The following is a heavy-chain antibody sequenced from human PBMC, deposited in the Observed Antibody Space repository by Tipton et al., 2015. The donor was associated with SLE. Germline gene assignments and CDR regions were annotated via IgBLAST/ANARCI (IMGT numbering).Heavy chain of an antibody. J-gene: IGHJ3*02. CDR2: INHSGST. Sequence: TLSLTCAVYGGSFSGYYWSWIRQPPGKGLEWIGEINHSGSTNYNPSLKSRVTISVDTSKNQFSLKLSSVTAADTAVYYCARARLYSSSTTWYYYMDIWGQGTMVTVSS. V-gene: IGHV4-34*01. CDR3: ARARLYSSSTTWYYYMDI. CDR1: GGSFSGYY. D-gene: IGHD2/OR15-2a*01.